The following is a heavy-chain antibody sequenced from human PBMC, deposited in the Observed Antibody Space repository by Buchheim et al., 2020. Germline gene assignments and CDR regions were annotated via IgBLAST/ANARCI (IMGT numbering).Heavy chain of an antibody. V-gene: IGHV3-30*18. CDR2: ISYDGSNK. Sequence: QVQLVESGGGVVQPGRSLRLSCAASGFTFSRYGMHWVRQAPGKGLEWVAVISYDGSNKYYADSVKGRFTISRDNSKHTLYLQMNSLRADDTAVYYCAKDGGTGSSYFDYWGQGIL. CDR3: AKDGGTGSSYFDY. D-gene: IGHD6-13*01. CDR1: GFTFSRYG. J-gene: IGHJ4*02.